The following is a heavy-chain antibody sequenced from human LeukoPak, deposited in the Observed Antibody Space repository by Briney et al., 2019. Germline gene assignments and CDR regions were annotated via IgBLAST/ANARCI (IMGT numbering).Heavy chain of an antibody. CDR2: IKHDGSDK. J-gene: IGHJ4*02. V-gene: IGHV3-7*01. D-gene: IGHD3-10*01. Sequence: PGGSLRLSCSASGFTFSNYWMTWVRQSPGKGLEWGAIIKHDGSDKYCVDSVKGRFTISRDNAKNSLYVQMSSLRAEDTAVYYCARGGHRQKEFWGQGTLVTVSS. CDR3: ARGGHRQKEF. CDR1: GFTFSNYW.